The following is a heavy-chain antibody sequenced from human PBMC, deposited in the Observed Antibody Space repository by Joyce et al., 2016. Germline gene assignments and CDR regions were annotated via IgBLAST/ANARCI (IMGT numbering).Heavy chain of an antibody. CDR3: TRTSLTQAAGPGTDALDV. Sequence: QVTLRESGPALVKPTQTLTLTCTVSGFSLSLSGMCVSWIRQSPGRALEWLARIDWDDDKYYKASLKTRLTISGDVSTNQVVLKMTNIDPVDTGTYCCTRTSLTQAAGPGTDALDVWGQGTVVTVSS. CDR1: GFSLSLSGMC. D-gene: IGHD4-23*01. CDR2: IDWDDDK. V-gene: IGHV2-70*13. J-gene: IGHJ3*01.